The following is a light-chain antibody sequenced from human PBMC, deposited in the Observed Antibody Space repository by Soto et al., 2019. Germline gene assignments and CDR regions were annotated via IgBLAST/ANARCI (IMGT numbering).Light chain of an antibody. V-gene: IGKV2-28*01. Sequence: PLSLPVTPGEPASIPCRSSRSLLHSNGYNYLDWYLQKPGQSPQLLIYLGSNRASGVPDRFSGSGSGTDFTLKISRVEAEDVGVYYCMQALQTWTFGQGTKVDIK. CDR1: RSLLHSNGYNY. J-gene: IGKJ1*01. CDR2: LGS. CDR3: MQALQTWT.